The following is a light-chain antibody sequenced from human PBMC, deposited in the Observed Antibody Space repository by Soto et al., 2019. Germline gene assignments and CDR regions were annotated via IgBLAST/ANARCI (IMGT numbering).Light chain of an antibody. Sequence: EIVMTQSPATLSVSPGERATLSCRASQSISSDLAWYQQRPGQAPRLLIYGVSSRPTGVPARFSGSGSGTEFTLTISSLQSEDFAVYYCQQYHKWPPLTFGGGTKVDIK. J-gene: IGKJ4*01. V-gene: IGKV3-15*01. CDR1: QSISSD. CDR2: GVS. CDR3: QQYHKWPPLT.